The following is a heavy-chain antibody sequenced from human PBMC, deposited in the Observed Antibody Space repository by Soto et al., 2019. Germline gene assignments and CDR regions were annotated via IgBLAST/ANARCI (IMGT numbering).Heavy chain of an antibody. CDR3: ARENGRAYSGYDPDWFDP. CDR1: GGSISSSSYY. Sequence: SETLSLTCTVSGGSISSSSYYWGWIRQPPGKGLEWIGSIYYSGSTYYNPSLKSRVTISVDTSKNQFSLKLSSVTAADTAVYYCARENGRAYSGYDPDWFDPWGQGTLVTVSS. D-gene: IGHD5-12*01. J-gene: IGHJ5*02. CDR2: IYYSGST. V-gene: IGHV4-39*07.